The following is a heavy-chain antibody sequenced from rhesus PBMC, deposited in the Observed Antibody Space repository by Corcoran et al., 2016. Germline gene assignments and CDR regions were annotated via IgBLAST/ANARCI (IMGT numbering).Heavy chain of an antibody. CDR1: GASIRETYY. J-gene: IGHJ4*01. Sequence: QVQLQESGPGLVRPSETLSLTCVVSGASIRETYYWSWVRQPPGKGLDWIGYIGGRGRRPSYNPSLDIRVTISTDTSMNQFSLKLDSVTVADTAVYYCTRGPWYVVGTSMVYWGQGVQVTVSS. D-gene: IGHD1-44*01. V-gene: IGHV4-106*01. CDR3: TRGPWYVVGTSMVY. CDR2: IGGRGRRP.